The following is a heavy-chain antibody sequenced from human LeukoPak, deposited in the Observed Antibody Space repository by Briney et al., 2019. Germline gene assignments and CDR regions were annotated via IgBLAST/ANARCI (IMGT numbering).Heavy chain of an antibody. J-gene: IGHJ5*02. CDR3: ARDRRSVRWFDP. Sequence: ASVKVSCKASGYTFTGYYMHWVRQAPGQGLEWMGWINPNSGGTNYAQKFQGRVTMTRDTSISTAYMELGRLRSDDTAVYYCARDRRSVRWFDPWGQGTLVTVSS. CDR1: GYTFTGYY. V-gene: IGHV1-2*02. D-gene: IGHD3-22*01. CDR2: INPNSGGT.